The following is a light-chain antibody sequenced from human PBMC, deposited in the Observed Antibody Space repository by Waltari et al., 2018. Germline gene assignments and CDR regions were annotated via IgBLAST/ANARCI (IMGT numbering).Light chain of an antibody. CDR2: DVT. CDR3: AAYTSTNTVI. Sequence: QSALTQPASVSGSPGQSITISCTGTNSDIRYYNYVPWYQQYPGKAPKLMIFDVTTWPSGVSHRFSGSKSGNTASLTISGLQAEDEADYFCAAYTSTNTVIFGGGTKVTVL. V-gene: IGLV2-14*01. CDR1: NSDIRYYNY. J-gene: IGLJ2*01.